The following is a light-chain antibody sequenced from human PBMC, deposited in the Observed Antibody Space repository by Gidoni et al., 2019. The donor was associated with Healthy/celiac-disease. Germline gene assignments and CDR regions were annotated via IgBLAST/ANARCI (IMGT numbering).Light chain of an antibody. V-gene: IGKV1-5*01. CDR2: DAT. Sequence: DIEMTQPPSTLSASVGDRVTITCRASQSISSWLAWYQQKPGKDPNLLIYDATNLEGGVQAKFSGSGSGKESAQTISSLKPEDFGTYYCQQYNSYSWTFGQGTKVEIK. J-gene: IGKJ1*01. CDR1: QSISSW. CDR3: QQYNSYSWT.